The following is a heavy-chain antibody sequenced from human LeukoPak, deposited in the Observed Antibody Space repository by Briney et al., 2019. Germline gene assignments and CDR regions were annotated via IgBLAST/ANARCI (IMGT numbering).Heavy chain of an antibody. J-gene: IGHJ4*02. CDR2: ISSSSTYI. Sequence: GGSLRLSCVASGFTFSNFAMSWVRQAPGKGLEWVSSISSSSTYIYYADSVKGRFTISRDNAKNSLYLQMNSLRAEDTAVYYCARGPDYYDTSGYYSVYWGQGTLVTVSS. D-gene: IGHD3-22*01. CDR3: ARGPDYYDTSGYYSVY. V-gene: IGHV3-21*01. CDR1: GFTFSNFA.